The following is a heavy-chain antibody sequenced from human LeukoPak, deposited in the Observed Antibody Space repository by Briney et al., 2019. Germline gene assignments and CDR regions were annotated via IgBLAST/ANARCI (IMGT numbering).Heavy chain of an antibody. D-gene: IGHD4-17*01. CDR3: AKRPSDYADYDTYFDY. CDR2: ISDDGSSK. V-gene: IGHV3-30*18. Sequence: PGGSLRLSCAASGFSFMRYGMHWVRQAPGKGLEWVGVISDDGSSKDYADSVKGRFTISRDYSKEILYLQMNSLRDEDTAVYYCAKRPSDYADYDTYFDYWGQGTLVTVSS. J-gene: IGHJ4*02. CDR1: GFSFMRYG.